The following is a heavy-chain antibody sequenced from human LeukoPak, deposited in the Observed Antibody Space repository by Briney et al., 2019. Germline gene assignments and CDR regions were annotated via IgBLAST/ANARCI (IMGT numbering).Heavy chain of an antibody. V-gene: IGHV4-39*07. CDR1: GGSISSSSYY. J-gene: IGHJ4*02. CDR3: ARLDSGATVVYY. CDR2: IYYSGST. Sequence: SETLSLTCTVSGGSISSSSYYWGWIRQPPGKGLEWIGSIYYSGSTYYNPSLKSRVTISVDTSKNQFSLKLSSVTAADTAVYYCARLDSGATVVYYWGQGTLVTVSS. D-gene: IGHD4-23*01.